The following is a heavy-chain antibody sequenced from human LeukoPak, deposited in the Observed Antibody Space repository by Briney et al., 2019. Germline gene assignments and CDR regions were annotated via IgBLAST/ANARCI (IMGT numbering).Heavy chain of an antibody. V-gene: IGHV4-38-2*01. D-gene: IGHD2-15*01. J-gene: IGHJ5*02. Sequence: PSETLSLTCAVSGYYISSGYYWGWIRQPPGKGLEWIGSIYHSGSTYYNPSLKSRVTISVDTSKNQFSLKLSSVTAADTAVYYCARAIVVVVAALNWFDPWGQGTLVTVSS. CDR1: GYYISSGYY. CDR3: ARAIVVVVAALNWFDP. CDR2: IYHSGST.